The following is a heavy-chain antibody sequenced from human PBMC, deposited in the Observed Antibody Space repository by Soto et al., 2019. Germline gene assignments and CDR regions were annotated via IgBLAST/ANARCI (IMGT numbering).Heavy chain of an antibody. CDR1: GGSISSSNW. Sequence: QVQLQESGPGLVKPSGTLSLTCAVSGGSISSSNWWSWVRQPPGKGLEWIGEIYHSGSTNYNPSLKRRVTISVDKSKNQFYLKLSSVTAADTAVYYCARVSGSYYYGMDVWGQGTTVTVSS. D-gene: IGHD3-10*01. V-gene: IGHV4-4*02. CDR2: IYHSGST. CDR3: ARVSGSYYYGMDV. J-gene: IGHJ6*02.